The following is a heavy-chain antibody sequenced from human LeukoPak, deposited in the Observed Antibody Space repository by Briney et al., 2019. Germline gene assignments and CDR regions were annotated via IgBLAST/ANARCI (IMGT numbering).Heavy chain of an antibody. V-gene: IGHV3-30*03. CDR3: ATDRASKGEQWLGYLSF. Sequence: GGSLRLSCAASGFIFSNYAMSWVRQAPGEGLEWVTVISSDGSNEYYADSVKGRFTISRDNSKNTLYLQMNSLRTEDTAVYYCATDRASKGEQWLGYLSFWGQGTLVAVSS. CDR2: ISSDGSNE. D-gene: IGHD6-19*01. J-gene: IGHJ4*02. CDR1: GFIFSNYA.